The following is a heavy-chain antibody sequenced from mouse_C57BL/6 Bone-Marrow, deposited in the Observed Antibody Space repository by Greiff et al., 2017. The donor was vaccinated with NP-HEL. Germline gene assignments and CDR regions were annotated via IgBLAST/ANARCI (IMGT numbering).Heavy chain of an antibody. D-gene: IGHD1-1*02. V-gene: IGHV14-3*02. Sequence: EVQLQQSGAEFVKPGASVKLSCTASGFNIKDTYMHWVKQRPEQGLEWIGRIDSANGNTEYDPKFQGKTIITADKSSNTAYLQFSSLTSEVTAVYYCARLGGYYDDYWGQGTTLTVPS. CDR1: GFNIKDTY. J-gene: IGHJ2*01. CDR2: IDSANGNT. CDR3: ARLGGYYDDY.